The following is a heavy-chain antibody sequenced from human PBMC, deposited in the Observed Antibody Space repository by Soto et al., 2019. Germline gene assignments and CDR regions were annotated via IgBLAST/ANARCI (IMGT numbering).Heavy chain of an antibody. CDR2: ISPNTGGT. D-gene: IGHD6-6*01. Sequence: QVQLVQSGAEVKKPGASVKFSCKTSGFTFTAYYMHWVRQAPGQGLEWIGWISPNTGGTNYAQKFQGRVTMTRDTSINTGYLDLNRLRPDDTAVYFCATDSGTSYPGYWGQGTLVTVSS. CDR3: ATDSGTSYPGY. CDR1: GFTFTAYY. V-gene: IGHV1-2*02. J-gene: IGHJ4*02.